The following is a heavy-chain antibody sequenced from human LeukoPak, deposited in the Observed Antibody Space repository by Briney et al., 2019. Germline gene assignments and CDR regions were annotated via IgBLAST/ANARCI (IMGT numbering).Heavy chain of an antibody. J-gene: IGHJ4*02. CDR1: GGTSSSYA. Sequence: SVKVSCKASGGTSSSYAISWVRQAPGQGLEWMGRIIPILGIANYAQKFQGRVTITADKSTSTAYMELSSLRSEDTAVYYCARDPYYYGSSGYTYFDYWGQGTLVTVSS. V-gene: IGHV1-69*04. CDR2: IIPILGIA. CDR3: ARDPYYYGSSGYTYFDY. D-gene: IGHD3-22*01.